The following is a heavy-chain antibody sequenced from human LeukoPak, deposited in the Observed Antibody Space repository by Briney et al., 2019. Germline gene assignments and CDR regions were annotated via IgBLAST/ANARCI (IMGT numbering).Heavy chain of an antibody. J-gene: IGHJ4*02. CDR1: GFTFSSYG. CDR3: AKDYSFGSGHVHFDS. Sequence: GGSLRLSCAASGFTFSSYGMHWVRQAPGKGLEWVAFISYDGSNKYYADSVKSRFTISRDNSKNTLHLQMNSLRGEDTAVYYCAKDYSFGSGHVHFDSWGQGTLVTVSS. V-gene: IGHV3-30*18. D-gene: IGHD5-12*01. CDR2: ISYDGSNK.